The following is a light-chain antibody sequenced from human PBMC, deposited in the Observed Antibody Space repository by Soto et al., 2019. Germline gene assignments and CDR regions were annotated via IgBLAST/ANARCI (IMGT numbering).Light chain of an antibody. V-gene: IGKV3-20*01. CDR3: QQYGSSPIT. Sequence: TIFTQSPATLSLSQGDRATLSCRASRRVSSYLAWYQQKAGQAPSLLIYATSSRATGIPDRFSGSGSGTDFSLTISRLEPEDFAVYYCQQYGSSPITFGQGTRLEIK. CDR2: ATS. J-gene: IGKJ5*01. CDR1: RRVSSY.